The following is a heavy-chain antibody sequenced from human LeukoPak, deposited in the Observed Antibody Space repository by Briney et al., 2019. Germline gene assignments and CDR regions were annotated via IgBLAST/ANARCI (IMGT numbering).Heavy chain of an antibody. CDR3: ARDIRLYGEYYYYGMDV. CDR1: GFTFSSYG. CDR2: ISYDGSNK. V-gene: IGHV3-30*03. J-gene: IGHJ6*02. Sequence: PGRSLRLSCAASGFTFSSYGMHWVRQAPGKGLEWVAVISYDGSNKYYADSVKGRFTISRDNSKNTLYLQMNSLRAEDTAVYYCARDIRLYGEYYYYGMDVWGQGTTVTVPS. D-gene: IGHD3-16*01.